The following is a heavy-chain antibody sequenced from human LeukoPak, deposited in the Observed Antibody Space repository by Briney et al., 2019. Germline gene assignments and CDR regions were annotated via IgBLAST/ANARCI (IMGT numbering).Heavy chain of an antibody. CDR1: GYTFTSYG. CDR2: ISAHNGNT. V-gene: IGHV1-18*01. CDR3: ARWVPYCSGGSCYSVEPYYYYGMDV. Sequence: ASVKVSCKASGYTFTSYGISWVRQAPGQGLEWMGWISAHNGNTNYAQKLQGRVTMTTDTSTSTAYMELRSLRSDDTAVYYCARWVPYCSGGSCYSVEPYYYYGMDVWGQGTTVTVSS. D-gene: IGHD2-15*01. J-gene: IGHJ6*02.